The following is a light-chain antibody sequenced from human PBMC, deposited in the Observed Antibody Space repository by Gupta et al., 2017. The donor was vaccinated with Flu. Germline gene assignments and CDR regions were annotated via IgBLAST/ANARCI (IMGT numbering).Light chain of an antibody. Sequence: DIVLTQSPGTLSLSPGERATLSCRASQSVTSSYLAWYQQKPDQAPRLLIYGASRRATGIPDRFSGSGSGTDFTLTISRLEPEDFAVYYCQQYGTSPRGVTFGQGTKVEIK. V-gene: IGKV3-20*01. CDR1: QSVTSSY. J-gene: IGKJ2*01. CDR3: QQYGTSPRGVT. CDR2: GAS.